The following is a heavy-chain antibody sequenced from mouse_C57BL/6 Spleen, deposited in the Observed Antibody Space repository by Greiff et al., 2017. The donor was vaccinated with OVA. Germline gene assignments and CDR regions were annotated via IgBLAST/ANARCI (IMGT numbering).Heavy chain of an antibody. Sequence: QVQLQQPGAELVKPGASVKMSCKASGYTFTSYWITWVKQRPGQGLEWIGDIYPGSGSTNYNEKFKSKATLTVDTSSSTAYMQLSSLTSEDSAVYYCARTTGVANYFDYWGQGTTLTVSS. CDR1: GYTFTSYW. CDR2: IYPGSGST. J-gene: IGHJ2*01. V-gene: IGHV1-55*01. D-gene: IGHD1-1*01. CDR3: ARTTGVANYFDY.